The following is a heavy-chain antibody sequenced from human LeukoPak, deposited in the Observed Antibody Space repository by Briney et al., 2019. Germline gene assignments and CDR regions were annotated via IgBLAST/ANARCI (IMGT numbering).Heavy chain of an antibody. V-gene: IGHV1-46*01. CDR1: GYTFTSNY. Sequence: ASVNVSCTASGYTFTSNYIHWVRQAPGQGLEWMGMIYPRDGSTSYAQKFQGRVTVTRDTSTSTVHMELSSLRSEDTAVYYCARDGSVWLGHYYYYGMDVWGQGTTVTVSS. J-gene: IGHJ6*02. CDR3: ARDGSVWLGHYYYYGMDV. CDR2: IYPRDGST. D-gene: IGHD6-19*01.